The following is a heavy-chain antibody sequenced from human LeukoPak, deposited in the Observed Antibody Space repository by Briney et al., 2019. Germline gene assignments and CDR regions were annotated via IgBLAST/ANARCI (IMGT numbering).Heavy chain of an antibody. Sequence: GGSLRLSCAASGFTFSNAWMSWVRQAPGKGLEWVGRIKSKTDGGTTDYAAPVKGRFTISRDDSKNTLYLQMNSLKTEDTAVYYCTTSGLDDILPGYVLFDYWGQGTLVTVSS. D-gene: IGHD3-9*01. CDR2: IKSKTDGGTT. V-gene: IGHV3-15*01. CDR3: TTSGLDDILPGYVLFDY. CDR1: GFTFSNAW. J-gene: IGHJ4*02.